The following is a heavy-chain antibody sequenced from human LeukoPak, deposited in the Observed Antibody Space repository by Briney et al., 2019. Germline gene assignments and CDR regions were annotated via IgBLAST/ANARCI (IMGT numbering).Heavy chain of an antibody. CDR1: GGSISSYY. V-gene: IGHV4-4*09. Sequence: SETLSLTCTVSGGSISSYYWSWIRQPPGKGLEWIGYIYTSGSTNYNPSLKSRVTISVDTSKNRFSLKLSSVTAADTAVYYCASRRGVLGAFDIWGQGTMVTVSS. D-gene: IGHD1-1*01. CDR3: ASRRGVLGAFDI. J-gene: IGHJ3*02. CDR2: IYTSGST.